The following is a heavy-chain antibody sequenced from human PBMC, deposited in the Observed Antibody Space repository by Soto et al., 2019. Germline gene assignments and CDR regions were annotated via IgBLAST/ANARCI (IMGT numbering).Heavy chain of an antibody. CDR2: IKRETDGGTT. V-gene: IGHV3-15*01. D-gene: IGHD4-17*01. J-gene: IGHJ4*02. Sequence: GSLRLSCAASGFTFTNAWMSWVRQAPGKGLEWVGRIKRETDGGTTDYAAPVKGRFTISRDDSRNTPYLQMNNLETDDTALYYCTTAATTVTTIDYWGQGTLVTVSS. CDR3: TTAATTVTTIDY. CDR1: GFTFTNAW.